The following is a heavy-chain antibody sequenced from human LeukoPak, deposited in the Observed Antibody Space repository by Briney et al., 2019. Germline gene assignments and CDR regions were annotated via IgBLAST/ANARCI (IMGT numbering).Heavy chain of an antibody. CDR3: ARDHGSYLPNDAFDI. Sequence: GGSLRLSCAASGFTFSSYAMHWVRQAPGKGLEWVAVIPYDGSNKYYADSVKGRFTISRDNSKNTLYLQMNSLRAEDTAVYYCARDHGSYLPNDAFDIWGQGTMVTVSS. J-gene: IGHJ3*02. D-gene: IGHD1-26*01. CDR1: GFTFSSYA. V-gene: IGHV3-30-3*01. CDR2: IPYDGSNK.